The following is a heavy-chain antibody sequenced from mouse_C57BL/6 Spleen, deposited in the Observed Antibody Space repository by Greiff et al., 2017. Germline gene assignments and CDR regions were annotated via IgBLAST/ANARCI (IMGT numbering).Heavy chain of an antibody. CDR3: AREGYDYDDDYAMDY. Sequence: VQRVESGAELVRPGTSVKVSCKASGYAFTNYLIEWVKQRPGQGLEWIGVINPGSGGTNYNEKFKGKATLTADKSSSTAYMQLSSLTSEDSAVYFCAREGYDYDDDYAMDYWGQGTSVTVSS. CDR1: GYAFTNYL. J-gene: IGHJ4*01. CDR2: INPGSGGT. D-gene: IGHD2-4*01. V-gene: IGHV1-54*01.